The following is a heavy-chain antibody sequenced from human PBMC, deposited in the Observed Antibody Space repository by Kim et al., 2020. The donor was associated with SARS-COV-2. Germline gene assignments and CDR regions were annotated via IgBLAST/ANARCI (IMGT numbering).Heavy chain of an antibody. CDR1: GYTFTSYA. CDR2: INTNTGNP. J-gene: IGHJ4*02. V-gene: IGHV7-4-1*02. CDR3: ATLGPYIGDKSIGGYY. D-gene: IGHD2-21*01. Sequence: ASVKVSCKASGYTFTSYAMNWVRQAPGQGLEWMGWINTNTGNPTYAQGFTGRFVFSLDTSVSTAYLQISSLKAEDTAVYYCATLGPYIGDKSIGGYYWGQGTLVTVSS.